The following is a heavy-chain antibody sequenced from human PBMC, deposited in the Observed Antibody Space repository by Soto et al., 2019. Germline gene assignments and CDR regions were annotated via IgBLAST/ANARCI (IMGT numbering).Heavy chain of an antibody. Sequence: GGSLRLSCAASGFTFSSYGMSWVRQAPGKGLEWVAAISNDGSNKYYADSVKGRFTISRDNSKNTLYLQMNSLRAEDTAVYYCGEDDIDGYNWYYFDYWGQGTLVTVSS. CDR3: GEDDIDGYNWYYFDY. CDR2: ISNDGSNK. D-gene: IGHD5-12*01. V-gene: IGHV3-30*02. J-gene: IGHJ4*02. CDR1: GFTFSSYG.